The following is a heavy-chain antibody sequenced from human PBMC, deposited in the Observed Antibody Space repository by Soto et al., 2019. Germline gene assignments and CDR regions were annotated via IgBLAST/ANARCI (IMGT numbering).Heavy chain of an antibody. J-gene: IGHJ5*02. CDR1: GFTFTGCH. Sequence: LRLSCAASGFTFTGCHMSWIRQAPGKGLEWVSYISSSGSTIHYADSVKGRFTISRDNAKNSLYLQMNSLRAEDTAVYYCAREGGGTRWGFDPWGQGTLVTVSS. CDR2: ISSSGSTI. CDR3: AREGGGTRWGFDP. D-gene: IGHD2-15*01. V-gene: IGHV3-11*01.